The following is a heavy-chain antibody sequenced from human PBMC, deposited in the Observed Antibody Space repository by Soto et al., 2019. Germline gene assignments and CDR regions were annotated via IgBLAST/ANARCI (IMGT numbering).Heavy chain of an antibody. CDR2: ISSSGSTI. CDR1: GFTFSSYE. D-gene: IGHD3-10*01. V-gene: IGHV3-48*03. Sequence: EVQLVESGGGLVQPGGSLRLSCAASGFTFSSYEMNWVRQAPGKGLEWVSYISSSGSTIYYADSVKGRFTISRDNAKNSRYLQMNSLRAEDTAVYYCARGPGSGPFDPWGQGTLVTVSS. CDR3: ARGPGSGPFDP. J-gene: IGHJ5*02.